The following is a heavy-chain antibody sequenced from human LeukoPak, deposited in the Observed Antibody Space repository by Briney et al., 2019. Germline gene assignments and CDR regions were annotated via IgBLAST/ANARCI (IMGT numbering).Heavy chain of an antibody. CDR3: ARDWTGWSFDP. J-gene: IGHJ5*02. D-gene: IGHD3/OR15-3a*01. Sequence: GGSLRLSCAASGFTFSSYAMHWVRQAPGKGLEWVALIPYDGSNKYYADSVKGRFTVSRDNSKNTLYLQMNGLRAEDTAVYYCARDWTGWSFDPWGQGTLVTVSS. CDR2: IPYDGSNK. CDR1: GFTFSSYA. V-gene: IGHV3-30*04.